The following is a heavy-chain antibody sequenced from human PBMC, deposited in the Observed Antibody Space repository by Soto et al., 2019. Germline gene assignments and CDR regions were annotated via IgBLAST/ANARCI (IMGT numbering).Heavy chain of an antibody. CDR3: VKGYSSSWYVWFVY. V-gene: IGHV3-64D*06. J-gene: IGHJ4*02. D-gene: IGHD6-13*01. Sequence: EVQLVESGGGLVQPGGSLRLSCSASGFTFSNSAMHWVRQAPGTGLEYVSAISSSGGTTYYADSVKGRFTISRDNSKNTLYLQMSSLRAEDTAVYYCVKGYSSSWYVWFVYWGQGTLVTVSS. CDR2: ISSSGGTT. CDR1: GFTFSNSA.